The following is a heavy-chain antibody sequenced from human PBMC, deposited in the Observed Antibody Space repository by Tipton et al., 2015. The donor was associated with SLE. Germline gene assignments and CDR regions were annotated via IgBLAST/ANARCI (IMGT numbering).Heavy chain of an antibody. CDR1: GGSISSGDYY. CDR3: ARQAPKVALDY. Sequence: TLSLTCIVSGGSISSGDYYWGWIRQPPGKGLEWIGNIYHSGSTYYNPSLKSRVTISVDTSKNQFSLKLSSVTAADTAVYYCARQAPKVALDYWGQGTLVTVSS. D-gene: IGHD5-12*01. V-gene: IGHV4-39*01. CDR2: IYHSGST. J-gene: IGHJ4*02.